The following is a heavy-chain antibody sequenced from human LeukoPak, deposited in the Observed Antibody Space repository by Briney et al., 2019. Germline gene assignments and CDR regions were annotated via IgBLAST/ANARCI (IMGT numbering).Heavy chain of an antibody. D-gene: IGHD5-12*01. CDR3: ARVTPVYSGYTAYYYMDV. V-gene: IGHV3-21*01. CDR2: ISSSSSYI. Sequence: NTGGSLRLSCAASGFTFSSYAMSWVRQAPGKGLEWVSSISSSSSYIYYADSVKGRFTISRDNAKNSLYLQMNSLRAEDTAVYYCARVTPVYSGYTAYYYMDVWGKGTTVTVSS. CDR1: GFTFSSYA. J-gene: IGHJ6*03.